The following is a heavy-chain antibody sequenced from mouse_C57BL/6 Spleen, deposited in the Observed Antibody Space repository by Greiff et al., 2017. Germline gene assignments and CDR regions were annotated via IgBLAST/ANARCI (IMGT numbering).Heavy chain of an antibody. CDR2: INPNNGGT. D-gene: IGHD1-1*01. Sequence: EVKLQESGPELVKPGASVKIPCKASGYTFTDYNMDWVKQSHGKSLEWIGDINPNNGGTIYNQKFKGKATLTVDKSSSTAYMELRSLTSEDTAVYYCARWDTTVDHWGQGTLVTVSA. V-gene: IGHV1-18*01. CDR3: ARWDTTVDH. J-gene: IGHJ3*01. CDR1: GYTFTDYN.